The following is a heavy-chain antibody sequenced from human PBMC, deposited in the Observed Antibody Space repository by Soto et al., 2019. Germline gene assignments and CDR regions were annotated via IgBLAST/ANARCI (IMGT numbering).Heavy chain of an antibody. CDR1: GFTFSSYA. CDR2: ISYDGSNK. CDR3: ARAVYHASSNG. V-gene: IGHV3-30-3*01. J-gene: IGHJ4*02. Sequence: GGSLRLSCAASGFTFSSYAMHWVRQAPGKGLEWVAVISYDGSNKYYADSVKGRFTISRDNSKNTLYLQMNSLRAEDTAAYYCARAVYHASSNGWGQGTLVTVSS. D-gene: IGHD5-18*01.